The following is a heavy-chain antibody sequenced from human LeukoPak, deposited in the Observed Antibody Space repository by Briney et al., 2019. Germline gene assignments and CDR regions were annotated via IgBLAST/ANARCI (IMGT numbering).Heavy chain of an antibody. D-gene: IGHD3-9*01. CDR1: GFTVTSKY. CDR2: LYAGGVR. Sequence: GGSLRLSCAASGFTVTSKYMSWVRQAPGKGLEWVSVLYAGGVRYYADSVKGRFTISSDNSRTTTYLQMNGLRAKDTAVYYCAGNYDTLTGSRDYWGQGTLVTVSS. J-gene: IGHJ4*02. V-gene: IGHV3-53*01. CDR3: AGNYDTLTGSRDY.